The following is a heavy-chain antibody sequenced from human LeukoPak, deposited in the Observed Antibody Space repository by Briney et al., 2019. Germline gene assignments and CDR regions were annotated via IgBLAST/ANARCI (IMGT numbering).Heavy chain of an antibody. Sequence: PSETLSLTCGVSGGSISSSCWWSWVRQPPGKGLEWIGEIYHNGSTKYNPSLKSRVTISVDKSKNSFSLKLSSVTAADTAVYYCARSYSSSWPYYFDYWGQGTLVAVSS. J-gene: IGHJ4*02. V-gene: IGHV4-4*02. CDR3: ARSYSSSWPYYFDY. CDR1: GGSISSSCW. D-gene: IGHD6-13*01. CDR2: IYHNGST.